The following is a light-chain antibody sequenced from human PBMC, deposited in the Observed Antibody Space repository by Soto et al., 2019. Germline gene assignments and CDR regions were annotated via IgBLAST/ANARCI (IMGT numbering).Light chain of an antibody. CDR3: QQYNSYSRT. J-gene: IGKJ1*01. CDR2: QAS. Sequence: DIQMTQSPSTLSAFVGDRVTITCRASQKISTWLAWYQQKPGKAPKLLIYQASTLQIGVPSRFSGSGSGTEFTLTISSLQPDDFATYYCQQYNSYSRTFGQGTKVEIK. CDR1: QKISTW. V-gene: IGKV1-5*03.